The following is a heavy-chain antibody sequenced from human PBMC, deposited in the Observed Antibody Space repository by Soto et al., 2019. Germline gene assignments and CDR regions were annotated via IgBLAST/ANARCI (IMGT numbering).Heavy chain of an antibody. CDR2: ISGSGGST. CDR1: GFTFSSYA. CDR3: AKDPSSSWYYGY. Sequence: GGSLRLSCSASGFTFSSYAMSWVRQAPGKGLEWVSAISGSGGSTYYADSVKGRFTISRDNSKNTLYLQMNSLRAEDTAVYYCAKDPSSSWYYGYWGQGTLVTVSS. V-gene: IGHV3-23*01. J-gene: IGHJ4*02. D-gene: IGHD6-13*01.